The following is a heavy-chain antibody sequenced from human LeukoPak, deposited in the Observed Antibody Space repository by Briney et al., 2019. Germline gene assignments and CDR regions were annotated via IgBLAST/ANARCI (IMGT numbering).Heavy chain of an antibody. Sequence: PGGSLRLSCAASGFTVSSNYMSWVRQAPGKGLEWVSVIYSGGSTYYADSVKGRFTISRDNSKNTLYLQMNSLRAEDTAVYYCARDYYYDSSGYYYRHAFDMWGQGTMVTVSS. J-gene: IGHJ3*02. CDR1: GFTVSSNY. V-gene: IGHV3-53*01. D-gene: IGHD3-22*01. CDR2: IYSGGST. CDR3: ARDYYYDSSGYYYRHAFDM.